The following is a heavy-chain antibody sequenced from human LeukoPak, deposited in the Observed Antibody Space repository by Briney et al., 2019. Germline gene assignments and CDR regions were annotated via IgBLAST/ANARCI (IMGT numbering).Heavy chain of an antibody. V-gene: IGHV1-2*02. CDR3: ARESRYSYGLTVGGYYMDV. CDR2: INPNSGGT. Sequence: ASVKVSCKASGYTFTGYYMHWVRQAPGQGLEWMGWINPNSGGTNYAQKFQGRVTMTRDKSISTAYMELSRLRSDDTAVYYCARESRYSYGLTVGGYYMDVWGKGTTVTVSS. D-gene: IGHD5-18*01. CDR1: GYTFTGYY. J-gene: IGHJ6*03.